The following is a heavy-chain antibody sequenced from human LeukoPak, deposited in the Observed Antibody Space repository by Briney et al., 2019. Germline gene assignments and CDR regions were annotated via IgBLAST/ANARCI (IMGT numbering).Heavy chain of an antibody. Sequence: GGSLRLSCAASGFTFSSYSMNWVRQAPGKGLEWVSSISSSSSYIYYADSVKGRFTISRDNAKNSLYLQMNSLRAEDTAVYYCARDARYCSSPSCYQYFDYWGQGTLFTVSS. CDR3: ARDARYCSSPSCYQYFDY. CDR1: GFTFSSYS. V-gene: IGHV3-21*01. J-gene: IGHJ4*02. D-gene: IGHD2-2*01. CDR2: ISSSSSYI.